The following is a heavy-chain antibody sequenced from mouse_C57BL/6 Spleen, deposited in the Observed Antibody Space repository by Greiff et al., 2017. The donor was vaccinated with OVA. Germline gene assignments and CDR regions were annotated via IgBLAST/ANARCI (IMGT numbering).Heavy chain of an antibody. Sequence: VQLQQSGAELVRPGTSVKVSCKASGYAFTNYLIEWVKQRPGQGLEWIGVINPGSGGTNYNEKFKGKATLTADKSSSTAYMQLSSLTSEDSAVYCCARPYYYGSSYAMDYWGQGTSVTVSS. V-gene: IGHV1-54*01. CDR3: ARPYYYGSSYAMDY. CDR2: INPGSGGT. D-gene: IGHD1-1*01. CDR1: GYAFTNYL. J-gene: IGHJ4*01.